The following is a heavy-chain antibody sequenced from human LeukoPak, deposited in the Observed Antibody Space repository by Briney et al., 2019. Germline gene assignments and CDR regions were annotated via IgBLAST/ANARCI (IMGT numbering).Heavy chain of an antibody. CDR1: GFNFDQYA. Sequence: GGSLRLSCVASGFNFDQYAMFWVRQAPGKGLEWVTGITWNSGTIAYADSVKGRFTISRGNAKSSLYLQMNSLRTEDTALYYCVRSVGSDWGHFDFRGQGTLVSVSS. CDR2: ITWNSGTI. CDR3: VRSVGSDWGHFDF. J-gene: IGHJ4*02. D-gene: IGHD7-27*01. V-gene: IGHV3-9*01.